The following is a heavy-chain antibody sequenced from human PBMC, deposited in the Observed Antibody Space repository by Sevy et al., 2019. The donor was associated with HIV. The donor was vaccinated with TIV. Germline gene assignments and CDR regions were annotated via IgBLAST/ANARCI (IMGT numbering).Heavy chain of an antibody. CDR2: MNPNSGNT. CDR1: GYMFTNYD. Sequence: ASVKVSCKASGYMFTNYDIHWVRQATGQGLEWLGWMNPNSGNTAYAQKFQGRVTMTRNTSISTAYLELSSLRSDDTAVYYCARVWEERWLQPDDAFDIWGQGTMVTVSS. CDR3: ARVWEERWLQPDDAFDI. D-gene: IGHD5-12*01. J-gene: IGHJ3*02. V-gene: IGHV1-8*02.